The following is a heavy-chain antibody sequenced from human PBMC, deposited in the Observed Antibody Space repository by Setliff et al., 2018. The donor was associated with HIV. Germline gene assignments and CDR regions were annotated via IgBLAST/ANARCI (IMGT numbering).Heavy chain of an antibody. D-gene: IGHD4-4*01. CDR2: ISSSSSYI. J-gene: IGHJ4*02. V-gene: IGHV3-21*01. Sequence: GGSLRLSCAASGFTFTGYTVNWVRQAPGKGLEWVSSISSSSSYIYYADSGKGRFTISRDDAKKSLYLQMNGLRADDTAVSYCVRGNGCVQDYWGQGTLVTVSS. CDR1: GFTFTGYT. CDR3: VRGNGCVQDY.